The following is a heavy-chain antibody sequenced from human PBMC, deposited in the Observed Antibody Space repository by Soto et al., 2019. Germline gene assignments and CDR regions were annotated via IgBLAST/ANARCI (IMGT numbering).Heavy chain of an antibody. CDR1: GGIFSSNA. D-gene: IGHD4-17*01. V-gene: IGHV1-69*01. CDR3: ALSPSPYSSSNSDYGSRGYYYGMDV. Sequence: QVQLVQSGAEVKKPGSSVKVSCKASGGIFSSNAISWVRQAPGQGLEWMGGIIPIVGTTKYAQKFQCRVTITADESTSTDYMELSSLRSEDTAVYYCALSPSPYSSSNSDYGSRGYYYGMDVWGQVTTVTVSS. J-gene: IGHJ6*02. CDR2: IIPIVGTT.